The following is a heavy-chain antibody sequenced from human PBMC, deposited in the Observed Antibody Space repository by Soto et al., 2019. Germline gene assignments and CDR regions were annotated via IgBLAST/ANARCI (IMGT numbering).Heavy chain of an antibody. D-gene: IGHD2-15*01. CDR1: GGSFSGYY. CDR3: ARGGGYCSGGSCYDLNWFDP. J-gene: IGHJ5*02. V-gene: IGHV4-34*01. CDR2: INHSGST. Sequence: QVQLQQWGAGLLKPSETLSLTCAVYGGSFSGYYWSWIGQPPGKGLEWIGEINHSGSTNYNPSLKSRVTISVDTSKNQFSLKLSSVTAADTAVYYCARGGGYCSGGSCYDLNWFDPWGQGTLVTVSS.